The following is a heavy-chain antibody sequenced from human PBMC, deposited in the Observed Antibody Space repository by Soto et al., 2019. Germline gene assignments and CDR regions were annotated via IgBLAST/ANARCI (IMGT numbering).Heavy chain of an antibody. D-gene: IGHD2-15*01. J-gene: IGHJ5*02. CDR2: INPNSGGT. Sequence: GSVQVCFKASAYPFTGYYMHWVRQAPGQGLEWMGWINPNSGGTNYAQKFQGRVTMTRDTSISTAYMELSRLRSYDTAVYYCARVSTQPNWFDPWGQGTMVTVSS. V-gene: IGHV1-2*02. CDR3: ARVSTQPNWFDP. CDR1: AYPFTGYY.